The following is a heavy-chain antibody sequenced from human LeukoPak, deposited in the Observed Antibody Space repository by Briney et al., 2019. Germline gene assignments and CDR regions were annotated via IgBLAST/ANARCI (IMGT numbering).Heavy chain of an antibody. V-gene: IGHV5-51*01. CDR3: ARMIGLGEVSPYFDY. D-gene: IGHD3-16*02. Sequence: GESLKISCKGSGYSFTSYWIAWVRPMPEKGLERMGIIYPRDSDIRYNPPFQGQVTISADKSISIAYLQWSSLKASDTAMYYCARMIGLGEVSPYFDYWGQGTLVTVS. CDR1: GYSFTSYW. CDR2: IYPRDSDI. J-gene: IGHJ4*02.